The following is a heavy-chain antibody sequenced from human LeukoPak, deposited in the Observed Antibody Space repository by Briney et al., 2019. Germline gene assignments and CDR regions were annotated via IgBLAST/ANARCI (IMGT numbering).Heavy chain of an antibody. J-gene: IGHJ4*02. V-gene: IGHV4-39*01. CDR3: ASEARYYFDY. CDR2: IYYSGST. Sequence: KTSQTLSLTCTVSGGSISSGSYYWSWIRQPPGKGLEWIGSIYYSGSTYYNPSLKSRVTISVDTSKNQFSLKLRPVTAADTAVYYCASEARYYFDYWGQGTLVTVSS. CDR1: GGSISSGSYY.